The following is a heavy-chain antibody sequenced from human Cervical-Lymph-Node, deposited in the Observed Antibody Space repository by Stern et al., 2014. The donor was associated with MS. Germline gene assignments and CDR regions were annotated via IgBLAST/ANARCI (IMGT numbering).Heavy chain of an antibody. V-gene: IGHV3-33*01. D-gene: IGHD6-13*01. J-gene: IGHJ4*02. CDR3: ARDSYSSSWYNYFDY. CDR1: GFTFSSYG. CDR2: IWYDGSNK. Sequence: EHLVESGGGVVQPGRSLRLSCAASGFTFSSYGMHWVRQAPGKGLEWVAVIWYDGSNKYYADSVKGRFTISRDNSKNTLYLQMNSLRAEDTAVYYCARDSYSSSWYNYFDYWGQGTLVTVSS.